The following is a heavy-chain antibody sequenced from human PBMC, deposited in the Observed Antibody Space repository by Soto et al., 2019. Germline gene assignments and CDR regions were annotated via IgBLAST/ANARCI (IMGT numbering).Heavy chain of an antibody. V-gene: IGHV1-58*01. Sequence: GASVEVSCKXSGFTFTSSAVQWVRQARGQRLEWIGWIVVGSGNTNYAQKFQERVTITRDMSTSTAYMELSSLRSEDTAVYYCAADPTIYSITIFGVAPGYYGMDVWGQGTTVTVS. D-gene: IGHD3-3*01. CDR2: IVVGSGNT. CDR3: AADPTIYSITIFGVAPGYYGMDV. CDR1: GFTFTSSA. J-gene: IGHJ6*02.